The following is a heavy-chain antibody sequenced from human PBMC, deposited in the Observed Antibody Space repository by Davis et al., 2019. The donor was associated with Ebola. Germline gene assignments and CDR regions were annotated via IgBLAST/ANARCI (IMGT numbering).Heavy chain of an antibody. CDR1: GFTFSSSA. D-gene: IGHD2-8*01. J-gene: IGHJ5*02. CDR2: IESGGSRS. CDR3: ARVDDTNGLNWFDP. V-gene: IGHV3-74*01. Sequence: HTGGSLRLSCAASGFTFSSSAMSWGRQAPGKGLVWVSRIESGGSRSNYADSVEGRFTISKDNAKNTVYLQMNSLRAEDTAVYYCARVDDTNGLNWFDPWGQGTLVTVSS.